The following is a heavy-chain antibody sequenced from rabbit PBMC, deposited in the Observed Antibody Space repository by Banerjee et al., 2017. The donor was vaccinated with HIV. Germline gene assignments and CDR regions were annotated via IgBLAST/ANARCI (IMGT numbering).Heavy chain of an antibody. CDR2: IYGGSSGST. J-gene: IGHJ4*01. CDR3: ARDWAGSSYYYFKL. CDR1: GFSFSDRYY. Sequence: QEQLEESGRGLVKPGASLTLTCTASGFSFSDRYYMCWVRQAPGKGLEWIACIYGGSSGSTHYATWAKGRFAISRTSSTTGTLQMTSLTAADTATYVGARDWAGSSYYYFKLWGPGTLVTVS. D-gene: IGHD8-1*01. V-gene: IGHV1S45*01.